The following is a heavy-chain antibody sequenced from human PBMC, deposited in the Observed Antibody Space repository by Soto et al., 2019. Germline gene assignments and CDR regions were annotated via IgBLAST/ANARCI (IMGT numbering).Heavy chain of an antibody. V-gene: IGHV4-39*01. D-gene: IGHD6-6*01. J-gene: IGHJ6*02. CDR3: ARSSYGFDV. CDR2: ISYSGNT. CDR1: GDSITRRSFF. Sequence: SETLSLTCTVSGDSITRRSFFWAWIRQPPGERLEWNASISYSGNTYYNPSLKSRVTISGDTSKSQFSLKLSSVTAADTAVYWCARSSYGFDVWGPGTAVTVSS.